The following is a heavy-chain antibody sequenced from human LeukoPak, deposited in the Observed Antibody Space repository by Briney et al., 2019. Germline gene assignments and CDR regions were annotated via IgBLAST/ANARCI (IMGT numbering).Heavy chain of an antibody. Sequence: ASVKVSCKASGYTFTSYDINWVRQATGQGLEWMGWMNPNSGNTGYAQKFQGRVTMTRNTSISTAYMELSSLRSEDTAVYYCARESVYLGAFDIWGQGTMVTVSS. CDR3: ARESVYLGAFDI. CDR2: MNPNSGNT. D-gene: IGHD2-8*01. J-gene: IGHJ3*02. V-gene: IGHV1-8*01. CDR1: GYTFTSYD.